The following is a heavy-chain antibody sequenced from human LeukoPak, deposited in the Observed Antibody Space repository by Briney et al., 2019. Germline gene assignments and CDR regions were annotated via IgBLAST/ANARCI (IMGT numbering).Heavy chain of an antibody. V-gene: IGHV3-30*03. CDR2: ISYDGSNK. CDR3: ARVAAAVYYYGMDV. Sequence: PGRSLRLSCAASGFTFSSYGMHWVRQAPGKGLEWVAVISYDGSNKYYADSVKGRFTISRDNSKNTLYLQMNSLRAEDTAVYYCARVAAAVYYYGMDVWGQGTTVTVSS. J-gene: IGHJ6*02. CDR1: GFTFSSYG. D-gene: IGHD6-13*01.